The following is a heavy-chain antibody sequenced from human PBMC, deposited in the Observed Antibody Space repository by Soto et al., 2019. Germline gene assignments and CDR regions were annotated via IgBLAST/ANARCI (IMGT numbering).Heavy chain of an antibody. D-gene: IGHD3-22*01. CDR3: ARAGTGDYYDSSGYPTRHNWFDP. CDR2: IYYSGST. Sequence: SSETLSLTCTVSCGSISSYYWSWIRQPPGKGLEWIGYIYYSGSTNYNPSLKSRVTISVDTSKNQFSLKLSSVTAADTAVYYCARAGTGDYYDSSGYPTRHNWFDPWGQGTLVTVSS. V-gene: IGHV4-59*01. J-gene: IGHJ5*02. CDR1: CGSISSYY.